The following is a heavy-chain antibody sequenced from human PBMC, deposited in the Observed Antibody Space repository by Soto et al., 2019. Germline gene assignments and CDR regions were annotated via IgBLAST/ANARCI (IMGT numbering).Heavy chain of an antibody. D-gene: IGHD6-6*01. CDR1: GYTFTGYY. CDR3: ARGGYSSSAPSQNWFDP. V-gene: IGHV1-2*04. CDR2: INPNSGGT. Sequence: ASVKVSCKASGYTFTGYYMHWVRQAPGQGLEWMGWINPNSGGTNYAQKFQGWVTMTRDTSISTAYMELSRLRSDDTAVYYCARGGYSSSAPSQNWFDPWGQGTLVTVSS. J-gene: IGHJ5*02.